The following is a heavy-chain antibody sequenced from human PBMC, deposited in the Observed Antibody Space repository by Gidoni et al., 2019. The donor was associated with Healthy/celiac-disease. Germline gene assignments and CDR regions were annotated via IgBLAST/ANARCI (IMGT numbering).Heavy chain of an antibody. CDR1: GGSFSGYY. V-gene: IGHV4-34*01. CDR3: ARGRMVRGGAFGMDV. Sequence: QVQLQQWCAGLLKPSETLSLTFAVYGGSFSGYYWSWIRQPPGKGLEWIGEINHSGSTNYNPSLKSRVTISVDTSKNQFSLKLSSVTAADTAVYYCARGRMVRGGAFGMDVWGQGTTVTVSS. D-gene: IGHD3-10*01. CDR2: INHSGST. J-gene: IGHJ6*02.